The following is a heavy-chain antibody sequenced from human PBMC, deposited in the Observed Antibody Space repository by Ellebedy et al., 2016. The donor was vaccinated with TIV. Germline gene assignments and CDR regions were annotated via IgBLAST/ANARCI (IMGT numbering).Heavy chain of an antibody. CDR3: ATDRGEDGLLSFFDF. CDR2: IQTGGDT. D-gene: IGHD2/OR15-2a*01. Sequence: GESLKISCAASGFTVSYTYMSWVRQAPGKGLEWVSVIQTGGDTYYADSVRGRFTITRDNAKNSLSLQMDSLRAEDTAVYYCATDRGEDGLLSFFDFWGHGTLVTVSA. J-gene: IGHJ4*01. CDR1: GFTVSYTY. V-gene: IGHV3-66*01.